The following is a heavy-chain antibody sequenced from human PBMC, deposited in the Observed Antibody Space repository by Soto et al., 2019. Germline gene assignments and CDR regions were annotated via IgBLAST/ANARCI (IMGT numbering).Heavy chain of an antibody. D-gene: IGHD3-10*01. J-gene: IGHJ4*02. V-gene: IGHV3-53*01. CDR3: ARFYGAGSYFFDY. Sequence: GGSLRLSCAASGTTVSSNYMSWVRQTPGKGLEWVSVIYSDGRTYHADSVKGRFTISRDDFKNTVYLQMSSLRAEDTAKYYCARFYGAGSYFFDYWGQGTLVTVSS. CDR1: GTTVSSNY. CDR2: IYSDGRT.